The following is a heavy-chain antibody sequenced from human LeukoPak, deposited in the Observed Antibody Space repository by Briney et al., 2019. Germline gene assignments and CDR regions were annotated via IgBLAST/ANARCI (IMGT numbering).Heavy chain of an antibody. Sequence: PSETLSLTCTVSGGSISSSSYYWGWIRQPPGKGLEWIGSIYYSGSTYYNPSLKSRVTISVDTSKNQFSLKLSSVTAADTAVYYCARVITMVRGVIRRHDAFDIWGQGTMVTVSS. CDR2: IYYSGST. CDR1: GGSISSSSYY. CDR3: ARVITMVRGVIRRHDAFDI. D-gene: IGHD3-10*01. V-gene: IGHV4-39*07. J-gene: IGHJ3*02.